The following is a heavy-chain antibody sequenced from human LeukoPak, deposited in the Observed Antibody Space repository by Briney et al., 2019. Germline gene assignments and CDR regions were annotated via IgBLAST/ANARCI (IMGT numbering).Heavy chain of an antibody. V-gene: IGHV4-59*01. CDR1: GYSISSYY. Sequence: PSETLSLTCAVSGYSISSYYWSWIRQPPGKGLEWIGYIYYSGSTNYNPSLKSRVTISVDTSKNQFSLKLSSVTAADTAVYYCARDLGAFDIWGQGTMVTVSS. CDR2: IYYSGST. CDR3: ARDLGAFDI. J-gene: IGHJ3*02.